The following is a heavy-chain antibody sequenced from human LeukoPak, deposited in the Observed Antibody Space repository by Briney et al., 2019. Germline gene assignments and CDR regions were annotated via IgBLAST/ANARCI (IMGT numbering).Heavy chain of an antibody. Sequence: GGSLRLSCAASGFTFSSYWMSWVCQAPGKGLEWVANIKQDGSEKYYVDSVKGRFTISRDNAKNSLYLQMNSLRAEDTAVYYCAREAITMVRGVIRYFDYWGQGTLVTVSS. J-gene: IGHJ4*02. CDR2: IKQDGSEK. V-gene: IGHV3-7*01. CDR3: AREAITMVRGVIRYFDY. D-gene: IGHD3-10*01. CDR1: GFTFSSYW.